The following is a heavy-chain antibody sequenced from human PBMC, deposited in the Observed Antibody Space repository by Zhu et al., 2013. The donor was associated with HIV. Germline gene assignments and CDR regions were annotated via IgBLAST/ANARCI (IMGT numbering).Heavy chain of an antibody. CDR3: ARETIWFGELVDPGYFDY. Sequence: QVQLQGSGPGLVKPSQTLSLTCTVSGGSISSRDYSWSWIRQPPGKGLEWIGYISYSGSAHFNPSLKSRLTVSVDTSEKQISLKLRYVTAADTAVYYCARETIWFGELVDPGYFDYWGQGTLVTVSS. D-gene: IGHD3-10*01. J-gene: IGHJ4*02. CDR1: GGSISSRDYS. CDR2: ISYSGSA. V-gene: IGHV4-30-4*01.